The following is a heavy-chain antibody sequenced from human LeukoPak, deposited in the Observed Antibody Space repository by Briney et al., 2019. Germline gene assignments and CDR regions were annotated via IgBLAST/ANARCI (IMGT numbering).Heavy chain of an antibody. CDR1: GYTFISYA. CDR3: ASLDWGVSDFDH. CDR2: INAANGNT. Sequence: GASVKVSCTASGYTFISYAMHWVRQAPGQGLEWMGWINAANGNTKYSERFQGRITVTKDTSASTVYMELNSLRSEDTAVYYCASLDWGVSDFDHWGQGTLVTVSS. D-gene: IGHD7-27*01. J-gene: IGHJ4*02. V-gene: IGHV1-3*01.